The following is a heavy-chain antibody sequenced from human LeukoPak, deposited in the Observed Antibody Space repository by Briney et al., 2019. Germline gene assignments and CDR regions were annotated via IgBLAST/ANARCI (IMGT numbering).Heavy chain of an antibody. J-gene: IGHJ4*02. CDR1: GFTFSSYS. CDR2: ISSSSSYI. CDR3: AREDILTGYYY. V-gene: IGHV3-21*01. D-gene: IGHD3-9*01. Sequence: GGSLRLSCAASGFTFSSYSMNWVRQAPGKGLEWVSSISSSSSYIYYADSVKGRFTISRDNAKNSLCLQMNSLRAEDTAVYYCAREDILTGYYYWGQGTLVTVSS.